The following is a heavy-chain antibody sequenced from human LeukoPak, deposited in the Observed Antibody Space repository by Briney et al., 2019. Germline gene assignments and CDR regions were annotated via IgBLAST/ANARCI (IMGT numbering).Heavy chain of an antibody. CDR1: GGSISSYY. Sequence: SETLSLTCTVSGGSISSYYWSWIRQPPGKGLEWIGYIYYSGSTNYNPSLKSRVTISVDTSKNQFSLKLSSVTAADTAVYYCARGSSVYSNRWFDPWGQGTLVTVSS. CDR3: ARGSSVYSNRWFDP. D-gene: IGHD6-13*01. V-gene: IGHV4-59*01. CDR2: IYYSGST. J-gene: IGHJ5*02.